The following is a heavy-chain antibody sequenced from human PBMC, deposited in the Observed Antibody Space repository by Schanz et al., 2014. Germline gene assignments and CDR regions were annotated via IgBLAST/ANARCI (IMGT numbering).Heavy chain of an antibody. CDR2: IYTSGST. D-gene: IGHD3-16*01. V-gene: IGHV4-61*02. J-gene: IGHJ6*02. CDR3: ARHGGIPYYPMDV. CDR1: GGSISSSSYF. Sequence: QLQLQESGPGLVKPSETLSLTCTVSGGSISSSSYFWGWIRQPAGKGLEWIGRIYTSGSTNYNPSLKSRVTMSVATSKNQFSLRLSSVSAADTAVYYCARHGGIPYYPMDVWGQGTTVTVSS.